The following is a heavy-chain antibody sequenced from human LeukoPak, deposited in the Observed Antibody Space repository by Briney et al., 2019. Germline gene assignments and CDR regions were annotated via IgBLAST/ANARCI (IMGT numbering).Heavy chain of an antibody. CDR1: GVSISSYY. J-gene: IGHJ3*02. Sequence: SETLSLTCTVSGVSISSYYWSWIRQPPGKGLEWIGDIYYSGSTNYNTSLKSRVTISVDTSKNQFYLKLSSVTAADTAVYYCAREGYDYGDYGREGAFDIWGQGTMVTVSS. CDR2: IYYSGST. CDR3: AREGYDYGDYGREGAFDI. D-gene: IGHD4-17*01. V-gene: IGHV4-59*01.